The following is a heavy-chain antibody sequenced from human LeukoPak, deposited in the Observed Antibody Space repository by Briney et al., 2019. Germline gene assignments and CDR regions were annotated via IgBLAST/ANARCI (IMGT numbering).Heavy chain of an antibody. V-gene: IGHV1-69*02. CDR3: ATNLLYDSSGYPFDY. CDR2: IIPILGIA. D-gene: IGHD3-22*01. Sequence: VXVSCKASGGTFSSYTISWVRQAPGQGLEWMGRIIPILGIANYAQKFQGRVTITADKSTSTAYMELSSLRSEDTAVYYCATNLLYDSSGYPFDYWGQGTLVTVSS. J-gene: IGHJ4*02. CDR1: GGTFSSYT.